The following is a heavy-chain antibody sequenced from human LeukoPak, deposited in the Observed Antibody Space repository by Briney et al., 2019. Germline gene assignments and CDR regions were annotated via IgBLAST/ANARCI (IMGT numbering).Heavy chain of an antibody. CDR1: GYTFTGYY. CDR2: INPNSGGT. D-gene: IGHD3-22*01. Sequence: ASVKVSCKASGYTFTGYYMHWVRQAPGQGLEWMGWINPNSGGTNYAQKFQGRVTMTRDTSISTAYMELSRLRSDDTAVYYCARSRRIVVLTPYNWFDPWGQGTLVTV. V-gene: IGHV1-2*02. CDR3: ARSRRIVVLTPYNWFDP. J-gene: IGHJ5*02.